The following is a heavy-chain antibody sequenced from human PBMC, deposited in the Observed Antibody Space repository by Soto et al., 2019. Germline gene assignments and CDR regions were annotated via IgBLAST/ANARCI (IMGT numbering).Heavy chain of an antibody. V-gene: IGHV3-74*01. CDR1: GFTFSSYW. Sequence: QPGGSLRLSCAASGFTFSSYWMHWIRQVPGKGLVWVSRINSEGYGTIYADSVKGRFTISRDNAKNTLYLQMNSLRVEDTAVYYCARDYDSSGYNSGYWGQGTLVTVSS. J-gene: IGHJ4*02. CDR3: ARDYDSSGYNSGY. CDR2: INSEGYGT. D-gene: IGHD3-22*01.